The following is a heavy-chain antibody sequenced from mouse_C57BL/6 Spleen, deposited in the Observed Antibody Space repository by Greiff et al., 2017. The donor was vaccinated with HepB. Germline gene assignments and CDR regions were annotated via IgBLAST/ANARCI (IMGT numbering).Heavy chain of an antibody. CDR2: ISSGGSYT. Sequence: EVKVVESGGDLVKPGGSLKLSCAASGFTFSSYGMSWVRQTPDKRLEWVATISSGGSYTYYPDRVKGRVTITRDKAKNTLYLQMGSLKSEDTAMYYCARTLITTVVATRAIDYWGQGTSVTVSS. CDR3: ARTLITTVVATRAIDY. J-gene: IGHJ4*01. D-gene: IGHD1-1*01. CDR1: GFTFSSYG. V-gene: IGHV5-6*01.